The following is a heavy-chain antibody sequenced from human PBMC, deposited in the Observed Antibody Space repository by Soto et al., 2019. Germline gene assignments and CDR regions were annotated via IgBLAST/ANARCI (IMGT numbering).Heavy chain of an antibody. D-gene: IGHD2-15*01. CDR1: GGSFSGYY. Sequence: PSEPLSLTCAVSGGSFSGYYWSWIRQPPGKGLEWIGEINHSGRTNYNPSLKSRVTISVDTSKNQFSLKLSSVTAADTAVYYCARGPYNKDIVGVVAPADNWFDPWGQGTRVTVSS. J-gene: IGHJ5*02. CDR2: INHSGRT. CDR3: ARGPYNKDIVGVVAPADNWFDP. V-gene: IGHV4-34*01.